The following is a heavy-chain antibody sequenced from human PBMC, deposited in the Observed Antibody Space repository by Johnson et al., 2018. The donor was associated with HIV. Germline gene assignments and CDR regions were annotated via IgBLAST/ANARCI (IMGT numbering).Heavy chain of an antibody. V-gene: IGHV3-30*04. Sequence: QVQLVESGGGVVQPGRSLRLSCAASGFTFSSYAMHWVRQAPGKGLEWVAVISYDGSNKYYADSVKGRFTISRDNSKNTLYLQMNSLRAEDTAVYYCARSPGWHAFDIWGQGTMVTVSS. J-gene: IGHJ3*02. CDR2: ISYDGSNK. CDR3: ARSPGWHAFDI. CDR1: GFTFSSYA. D-gene: IGHD2-15*01.